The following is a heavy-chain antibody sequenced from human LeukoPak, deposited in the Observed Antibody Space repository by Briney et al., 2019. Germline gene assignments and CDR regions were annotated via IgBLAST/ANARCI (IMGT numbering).Heavy chain of an antibody. Sequence: SQTLSLTCAVSGGSISSGGYYWSWIRQPPGKGLEWIGEINHSGSTNYNPSLKSRVTISVDTSKNQFSLKLSSVTAADTAVYYCARGVVGASQALDYWGQGTLVTVSS. CDR3: ARGVVGASQALDY. J-gene: IGHJ4*02. CDR1: GGSISSGGYY. CDR2: INHSGST. V-gene: IGHV4-30-2*01. D-gene: IGHD1-26*01.